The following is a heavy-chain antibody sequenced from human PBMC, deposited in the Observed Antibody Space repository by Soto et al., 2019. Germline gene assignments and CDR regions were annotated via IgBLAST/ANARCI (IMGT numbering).Heavy chain of an antibody. V-gene: IGHV1-18*01. CDR2: ISTYDGNT. D-gene: IGHD2-15*01. J-gene: IGHJ4*02. Sequence: ASVKVSCKASGYSFTIYGITWVRQAPGQGLEWMGWISTYDGNTNYAQNFQGRVSMARDTSTSTAYMVLRSLRSDDTAVYYCARDRGRSCIGGICPFDYWGQGTLVTVSS. CDR3: ARDRGRSCIGGICPFDY. CDR1: GYSFTIYG.